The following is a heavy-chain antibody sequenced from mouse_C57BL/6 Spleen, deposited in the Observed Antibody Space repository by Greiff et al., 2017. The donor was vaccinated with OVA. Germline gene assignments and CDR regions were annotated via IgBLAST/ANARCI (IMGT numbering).Heavy chain of an antibody. CDR1: GYTFTSYW. Sequence: QVQLQQPGAELVRPGSSVKLSCKASGYTFTSYWMHWVKQRPIQGLEWIGNIDPSDSETHYNQKFKDKATLTVDKSSSTAYMQRSSLTSEDSAVYDCARLVTTWGAMDYWGQGTSVTVSS. CDR3: ARLVTTWGAMDY. V-gene: IGHV1-52*01. D-gene: IGHD2-2*01. J-gene: IGHJ4*01. CDR2: IDPSDSET.